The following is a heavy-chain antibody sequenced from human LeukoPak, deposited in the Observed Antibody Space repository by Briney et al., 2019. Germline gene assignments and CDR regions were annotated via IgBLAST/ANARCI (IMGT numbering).Heavy chain of an antibody. Sequence: SETLSLTCAVYGGSFSGYYWSWIRQPPGKGLEWIGEINHSGSTNYNPSLKSRVTISVDTSKNQFSLKLSSVTAADTAVCYCARVERKRFDYWGQGTLVTVSS. CDR1: GGSFSGYY. CDR3: ARVERKRFDY. V-gene: IGHV4-34*01. J-gene: IGHJ4*02. D-gene: IGHD1-14*01. CDR2: INHSGST.